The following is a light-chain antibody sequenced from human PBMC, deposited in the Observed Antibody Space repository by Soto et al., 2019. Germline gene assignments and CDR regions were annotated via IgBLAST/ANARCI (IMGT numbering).Light chain of an antibody. CDR2: GAS. J-gene: IGKJ1*01. V-gene: IGKV3-20*01. Sequence: EIVLTQSPGTLSLSPGERATLSCRASQSVSNNYLAWYQQKPGQAPRLLIYGASNRATGIPGRFSGSGSGTDFTLTISRLEPEDFAVYYCHQYGTSPATFGQGTKVDI. CDR1: QSVSNNY. CDR3: HQYGTSPAT.